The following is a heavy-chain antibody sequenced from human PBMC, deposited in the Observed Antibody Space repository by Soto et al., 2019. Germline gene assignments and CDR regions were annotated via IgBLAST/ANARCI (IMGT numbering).Heavy chain of an antibody. CDR3: ARRLAAEMDV. D-gene: IGHD6-13*01. CDR2: IDPSDSYT. J-gene: IGHJ6*02. CDR1: GYSFTSYF. V-gene: IGHV5-10-1*01. Sequence: GEALKISCNGSGYSFTSYFISWVRQMPGKGLEWMGRIDPSDSYTNYSPSFQGHVTISADKSISTAYLQWSSLKASDTAMYYCARRLAAEMDVWGQGTKVTVSS.